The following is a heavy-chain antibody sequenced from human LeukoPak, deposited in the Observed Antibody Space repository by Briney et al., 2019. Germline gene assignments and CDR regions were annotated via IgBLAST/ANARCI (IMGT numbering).Heavy chain of an antibody. Sequence: PGGSLRLSCAVSAFTFSTYSMTWVRQAPGKGLEWVSSITSSSSYIYYAVSVRGRFTISRDNAKNSLYLQMNSLRAEDTAVYYCARVTPGADTGNFYYYHMDVWGKGTTVTVSS. CDR2: ITSSSSYI. CDR3: ARVTPGADTGNFYYYHMDV. J-gene: IGHJ6*03. D-gene: IGHD3-10*01. CDR1: AFTFSTYS. V-gene: IGHV3-21*01.